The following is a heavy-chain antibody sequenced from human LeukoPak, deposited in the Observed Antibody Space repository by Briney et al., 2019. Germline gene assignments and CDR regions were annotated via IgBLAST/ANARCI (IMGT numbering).Heavy chain of an antibody. D-gene: IGHD1-26*01. CDR2: IDDSSTYI. J-gene: IGHJ3*02. Sequence: PGGSLRLSCAASGFTFSTYTMNWVRQAPGKGLEWVSSIDDSSTYIYYADSVKGRFTISRDSAKNSLYLHMNSLTAVDTAMYYCARDPTSSWETAFDIWGQGTMVTVSS. CDR1: GFTFSTYT. V-gene: IGHV3-21*01. CDR3: ARDPTSSWETAFDI.